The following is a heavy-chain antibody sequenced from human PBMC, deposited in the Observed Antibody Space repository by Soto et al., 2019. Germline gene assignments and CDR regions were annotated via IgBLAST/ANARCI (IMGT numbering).Heavy chain of an antibody. Sequence: EVQLVESGGGLVQPGGSLRLSCAASGFTFSSYDMNWVRQAPGKGLEWVSYISSGSSRIFYADSVKGRFTISRDNAKNSLYLQMNSLRDEDTGVYYCARVIYGGWSTIKDYYYYAMDVWGQGTTVTVSS. CDR1: GFTFSSYD. CDR3: ARVIYGGWSTIKDYYYYAMDV. D-gene: IGHD5-12*01. V-gene: IGHV3-48*02. CDR2: ISSGSSRI. J-gene: IGHJ6*02.